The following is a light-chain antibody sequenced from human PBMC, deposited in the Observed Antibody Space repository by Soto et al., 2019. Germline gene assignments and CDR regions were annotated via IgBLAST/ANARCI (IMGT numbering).Light chain of an antibody. J-gene: IGKJ4*01. Sequence: IVLTQSPATLSLSPGERATLSYRARQTVSSYLSWYQHKPGQAPRLLIYGASKRATGIPARFSGSGSGTDFTLTISSLEPEDSAVYYCHQRYNWLSFGGGTKLEIK. V-gene: IGKV3-11*01. CDR1: QTVSSY. CDR2: GAS. CDR3: HQRYNWLS.